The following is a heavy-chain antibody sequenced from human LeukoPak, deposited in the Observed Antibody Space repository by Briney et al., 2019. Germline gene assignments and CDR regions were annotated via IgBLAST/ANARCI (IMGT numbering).Heavy chain of an antibody. CDR1: SGSVNSGSYY. J-gene: IGHJ4*02. Sequence: SETLSLTCTVSSGSVNSGSYYWNWIRQPPGKGLEWIGYIYYSGSTNYNPSLKSRVTISVDTAKNQLSLKLSSVTAADTAVYYCARGSQSLGYCSGGSCRAKIFDYWGQGTLVTVSS. CDR2: IYYSGST. V-gene: IGHV4-61*01. CDR3: ARGSQSLGYCSGGSCRAKIFDY. D-gene: IGHD2-15*01.